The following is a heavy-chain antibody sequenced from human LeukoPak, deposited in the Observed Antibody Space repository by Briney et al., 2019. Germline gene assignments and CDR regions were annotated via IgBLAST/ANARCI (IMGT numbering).Heavy chain of an antibody. D-gene: IGHD3-10*01. Sequence: ASVKVSCEASGYTLSAFHIHWVRLAPGQGPEWMGWVNPNSGDTNYAQRFRGRVTMTRDTSINTAYMELSSLRSDDTAVYYCARSNYYGSQSEYWGQGTLVAVSS. CDR3: ARSNYYGSQSEY. CDR2: VNPNSGDT. V-gene: IGHV1-2*02. J-gene: IGHJ4*02. CDR1: GYTLSAFH.